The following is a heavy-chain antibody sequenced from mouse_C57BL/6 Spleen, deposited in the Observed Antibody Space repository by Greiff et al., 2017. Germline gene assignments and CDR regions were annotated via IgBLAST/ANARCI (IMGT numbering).Heavy chain of an antibody. Sequence: VQLQQPGAELVMPGASVKLSCKASGYTFTSYWMHWVKQRPGQGLEWIGEIDPSDSYTNYTQKFKGKSTLTVDKSYSTAYMQLSSLTSEDSAVYYCARRASYYGRRDYWGQGTTLTVSS. D-gene: IGHD1-1*01. J-gene: IGHJ2*01. CDR2: IDPSDSYT. CDR1: GYTFTSYW. V-gene: IGHV1-69*01. CDR3: ARRASYYGRRDY.